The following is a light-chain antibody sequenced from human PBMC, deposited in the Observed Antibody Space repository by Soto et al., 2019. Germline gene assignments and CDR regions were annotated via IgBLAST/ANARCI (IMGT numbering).Light chain of an antibody. CDR2: DVS. J-gene: IGLJ7*01. V-gene: IGLV2-14*01. Sequence: QSALTQPASVSGSPGQSITISCTGTSSDVGAYNYVSWYQQHPGKAPKVLIFDVSNRPSGVSNRFSGSKSANTASLTISGLHAEDEADYFCFSYTTSSTAVFGGGTQLTVL. CDR3: FSYTTSSTAV. CDR1: SSDVGAYNY.